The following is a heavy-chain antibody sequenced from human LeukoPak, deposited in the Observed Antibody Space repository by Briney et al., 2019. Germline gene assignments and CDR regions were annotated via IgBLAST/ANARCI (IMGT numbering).Heavy chain of an antibody. D-gene: IGHD3-22*01. CDR3: AKDKSYYDSTHFDY. J-gene: IGHJ4*02. CDR1: GFTFSSYA. V-gene: IGHV3-23*01. Sequence: GGSLRLSCAASGFTFSSYAMSWVRQAPGKGLEWVSAISGSGGSTYYADSVKGRFTIPRDNSKNTLYLQMNSLRAEDTAVYYCAKDKSYYDSTHFDYWGQGTLVTVSS. CDR2: ISGSGGST.